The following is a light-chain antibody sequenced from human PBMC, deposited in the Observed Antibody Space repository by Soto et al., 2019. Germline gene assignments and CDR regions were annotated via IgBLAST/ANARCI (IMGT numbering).Light chain of an antibody. J-gene: IGKJ1*01. CDR3: QQYDLYPLT. CDR1: QFINKW. Sequence: DIPMTQTPSTLSASIGDRVTIACQASQFINKWLAWHQQKPGKAPKVLIFDASILQSGVPSRFSGSGFGTEFTLTIDSLQPEDFATYYYQQYDLYPLTFGQGTRVELK. V-gene: IGKV1-5*01. CDR2: DAS.